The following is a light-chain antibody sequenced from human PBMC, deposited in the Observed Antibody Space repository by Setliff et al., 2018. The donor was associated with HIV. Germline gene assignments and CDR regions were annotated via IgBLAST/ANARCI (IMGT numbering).Light chain of an antibody. J-gene: IGLJ1*01. Sequence: QSVLPQPASVSGSPGQSITISCTGTSSDVGGYNYVSWYQQHPGKAPKLMIYDVSKRPSGVSNRFSGSKSGNTASLTISGLQAEDEADYYCSSYTSSSTRVFGTGTKVTVL. V-gene: IGLV2-14*01. CDR2: DVS. CDR3: SSYTSSSTRV. CDR1: SSDVGGYNY.